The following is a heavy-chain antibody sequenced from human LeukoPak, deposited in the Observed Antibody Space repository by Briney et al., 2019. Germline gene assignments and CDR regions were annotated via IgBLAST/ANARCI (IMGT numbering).Heavy chain of an antibody. V-gene: IGHV5-51*01. D-gene: IGHD1-26*01. CDR2: IDPGDSDT. Sequence: GESLKISCKGSGYSFSSYWIGWVRQTPGKGLEWMGIIDPGDSDTRYSPSFQGQVTISADKSISTAYLQWSSLKASDTAMYYCARRYSGSYSAFDIWGQGTMVTVSS. J-gene: IGHJ3*02. CDR1: GYSFSSYW. CDR3: ARRYSGSYSAFDI.